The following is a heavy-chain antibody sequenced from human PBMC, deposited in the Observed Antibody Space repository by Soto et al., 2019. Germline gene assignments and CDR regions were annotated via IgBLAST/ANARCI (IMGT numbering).Heavy chain of an antibody. CDR2: IATYNSNR. CDR1: GDTFTNFG. D-gene: IGHD3-10*01. CDR3: ARVLRGVVNWFDP. V-gene: IGHV1-18*01. J-gene: IGHJ5*02. Sequence: HLVQSGPEVKKPGASVTVSCKTSGDTFTNFGLSWVRQAPGQGLEWMGWIATYNSNRNYAQKYQGRLTLTTDPSTSTGYMELKSLEYEDTAVYYFARVLRGVVNWFDPWGQGPLVTVSS.